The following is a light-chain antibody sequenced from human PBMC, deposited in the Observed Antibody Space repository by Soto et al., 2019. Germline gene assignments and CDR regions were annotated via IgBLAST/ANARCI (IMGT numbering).Light chain of an antibody. CDR3: QSYGRGHWV. CDR1: NSNIGAGYV. CDR2: GDT. J-gene: IGLJ3*02. V-gene: IGLV1-40*01. Sequence: QSFLGQPPSVSGAPGHRFTISCTGSNSNIGAGYVVNWYQQLPGTAPKVIVHGDTNRPSGVPDRFSGSKSGTSAFLAITGLQAEDEGDYYCQSYGRGHWVFGGGTKVTVL.